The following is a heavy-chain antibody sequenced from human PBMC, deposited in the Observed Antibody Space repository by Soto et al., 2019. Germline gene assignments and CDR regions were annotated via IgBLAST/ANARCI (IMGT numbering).Heavy chain of an antibody. D-gene: IGHD3-3*01. Sequence: QLQLQESGPGLVKPSETLSLTCTVSGGSISSSSYYWGWIRQPPGKGLEWIGSIYYSGSNYYNPSLKSRVTISVDTYKNQCSLKPSSVTAAHTAVYYCAGHLRENRWSPTYWYFDLWGRGTLVTVSS. CDR3: AGHLRENRWSPTYWYFDL. CDR1: GGSISSSSYY. J-gene: IGHJ2*01. CDR2: IYYSGSN. V-gene: IGHV4-39*01.